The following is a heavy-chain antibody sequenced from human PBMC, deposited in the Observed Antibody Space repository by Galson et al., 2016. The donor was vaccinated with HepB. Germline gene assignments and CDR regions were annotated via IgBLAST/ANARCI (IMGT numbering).Heavy chain of an antibody. D-gene: IGHD3-10*01. Sequence: SLRLSCAASGFTVSSSYMSWVRQAPGKGLEWVSVIFSGGSTYYADSVKGRFTISRDNSKNMLHLQMNSLRAEDTAVYYCARDGEYYYGSGSYAETWGQGTLVTVSS. CDR3: ARDGEYYYGSGSYAET. J-gene: IGHJ5*02. CDR2: IFSGGST. CDR1: GFTVSSSY. V-gene: IGHV3-53*01.